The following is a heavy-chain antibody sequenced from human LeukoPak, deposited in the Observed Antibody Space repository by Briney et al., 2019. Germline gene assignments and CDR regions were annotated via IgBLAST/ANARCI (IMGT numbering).Heavy chain of an antibody. CDR1: GGTFSSYA. J-gene: IGHJ6*02. V-gene: IGHV1-69*13. D-gene: IGHD2-2*03. Sequence: SVKVSCKASGGTFSSYAISWVRQAPGQGLEWMGGIIPIFGTASYAQKFQGRVTITADESTSTAYMELRSLRSEDTAVYYCARMDIVVVPAANGDYYYYGMDVWGQGTTVTVSS. CDR3: ARMDIVVVPAANGDYYYYGMDV. CDR2: IIPIFGTA.